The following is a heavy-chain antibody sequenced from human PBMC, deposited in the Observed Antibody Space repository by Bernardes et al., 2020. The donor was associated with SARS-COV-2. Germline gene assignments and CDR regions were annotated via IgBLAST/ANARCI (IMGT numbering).Heavy chain of an antibody. CDR1: GYTFTDYY. CDR2: INPNSGDT. Sequence: ASVKVSCKASGYTFTDYYFHWVRKAPGQGLEWMGWINPNSGDTNYEQKFQGRVTMTRDTSISTGYMELSRLTSDDTAVYYGASVTWSQHDCVDIWGQGTMVTVSS. J-gene: IGHJ3*02. D-gene: IGHD2-21*01. V-gene: IGHV1-2*02. CDR3: ASVTWSQHDCVDI.